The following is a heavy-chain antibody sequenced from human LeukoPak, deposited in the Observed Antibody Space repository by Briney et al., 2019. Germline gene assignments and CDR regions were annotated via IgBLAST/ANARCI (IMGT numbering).Heavy chain of an antibody. CDR3: ARGGNTYYYGSGSYFWDYYFDY. J-gene: IGHJ4*02. D-gene: IGHD3-10*01. CDR1: GGSFSGYY. Sequence: SETLSLTCAVYGGSFSGYYWSWIRQPPGKGLEWIGEINHSGSTNYNLSLKSRVTVSVDTSKNQFSLKLSSVTAADTAVYYCARGGNTYYYGSGSYFWDYYFDYWGQGTLVTVSS. V-gene: IGHV4-34*01. CDR2: INHSGST.